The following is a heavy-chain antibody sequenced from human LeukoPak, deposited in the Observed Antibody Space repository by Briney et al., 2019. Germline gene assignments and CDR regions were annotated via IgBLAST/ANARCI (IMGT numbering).Heavy chain of an antibody. Sequence: SVKVSCKASGGTFSSCAISWVRQAPGQGLEWMGGIIPIFGTASYAQKFQGRVTITTDESTSTAYMELSSLRSEDTAVHYCARPSDSSGYYYYYYMDVWGKGTTVTVSS. J-gene: IGHJ6*03. D-gene: IGHD3-22*01. V-gene: IGHV1-69*05. CDR2: IIPIFGTA. CDR3: ARPSDSSGYYYYYYMDV. CDR1: GGTFSSCA.